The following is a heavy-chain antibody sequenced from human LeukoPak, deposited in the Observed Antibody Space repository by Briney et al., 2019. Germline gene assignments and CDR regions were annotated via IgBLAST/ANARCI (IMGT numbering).Heavy chain of an antibody. Sequence: PSETLSLTCAVYGGSFSGYYWSWIRQPPGKGLEWIGEINHSGSTNYNPSLKSRVTISVDTSKNQFSLKLSSVTAADTAVYYCARDSRFGEGEIDYWGQGTLVTVSS. CDR3: ARDSRFGEGEIDY. D-gene: IGHD3-10*01. CDR1: GGSFSGYY. CDR2: INHSGST. V-gene: IGHV4-34*01. J-gene: IGHJ4*02.